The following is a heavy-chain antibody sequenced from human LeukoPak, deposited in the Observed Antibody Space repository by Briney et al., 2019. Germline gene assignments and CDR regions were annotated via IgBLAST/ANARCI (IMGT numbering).Heavy chain of an antibody. Sequence: LPGGSLRLSCAASGFTVSSDYMSWVRQAPGKGLEWVSAISGSGGSTYYADSVKGRFTISRDNSKNTLYLQMNSLRAEDTAVYYCAKGSYSGYDPYYFDYWGQGTLVTVSS. J-gene: IGHJ4*02. V-gene: IGHV3-23*01. CDR2: ISGSGGST. CDR1: GFTVSSDY. CDR3: AKGSYSGYDPYYFDY. D-gene: IGHD5-12*01.